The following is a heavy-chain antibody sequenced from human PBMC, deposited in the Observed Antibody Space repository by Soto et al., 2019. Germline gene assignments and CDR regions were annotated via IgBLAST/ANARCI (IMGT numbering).Heavy chain of an antibody. CDR3: ARDKITGLFDY. V-gene: IGHV4-34*01. D-gene: IGHD2-8*02. Sequence: SETLSLSCAVYGGSFSGYYGTWIRQPPGTGLEWIGEINHSGSTNYNPSLKSRVTISVDTSKNQFSLKLTSVTAADTAVYYCARDKITGLFDYWGQGTLVTVSS. J-gene: IGHJ4*02. CDR2: INHSGST. CDR1: GGSFSGYY.